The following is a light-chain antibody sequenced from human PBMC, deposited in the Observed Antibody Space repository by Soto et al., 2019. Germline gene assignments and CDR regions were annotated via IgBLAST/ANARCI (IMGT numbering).Light chain of an antibody. V-gene: IGKV3-20*01. J-gene: IGKJ3*01. CDR2: GAS. CDR1: QSVTNNF. CDR3: QHYGNSPFT. Sequence: EIVLTQSPGTLSLSPGERATLSCRASQSVTNNFLAWYQQKPGQAPWLLIYGASFRATGIPDRFSGSGSGTDFALTISRLEPEDFAVYYCQHYGNSPFTFGPGTKVDVK.